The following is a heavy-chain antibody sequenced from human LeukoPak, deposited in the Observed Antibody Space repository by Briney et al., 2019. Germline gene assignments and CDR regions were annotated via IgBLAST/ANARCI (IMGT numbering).Heavy chain of an antibody. CDR2: ISSSSSYI. J-gene: IGHJ4*02. CDR3: DSHWGGY. D-gene: IGHD3-16*01. CDR1: GFTFSSFS. Sequence: GGSLTLSCAASGFTFSSFSLNWVGQAPGKGLEWVLSISSSSSYIYYADSVKGRFTISRDKATNSMYLQMHSLRAEDTAVCYCDSHWGGYWGQGTLVTVSS. V-gene: IGHV3-21*04.